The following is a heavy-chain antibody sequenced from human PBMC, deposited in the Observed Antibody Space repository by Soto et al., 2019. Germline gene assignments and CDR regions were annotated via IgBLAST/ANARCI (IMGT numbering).Heavy chain of an antibody. CDR3: ARLVVPAAIRSPNYYYYGTDV. V-gene: IGHV1-46*01. Sequence: ASVKVSCKASGYTFTSYYMHWVRQAPGQGLEWMGIINPSGGSTSYAQKFQGRVTMTRDTSKSTFYMELSSLTSEDTALYYCARLVVPAAIRSPNYYYYGTDVWGQGTTVTVSS. CDR1: GYTFTSYY. D-gene: IGHD2-2*02. CDR2: INPSGGST. J-gene: IGHJ6*02.